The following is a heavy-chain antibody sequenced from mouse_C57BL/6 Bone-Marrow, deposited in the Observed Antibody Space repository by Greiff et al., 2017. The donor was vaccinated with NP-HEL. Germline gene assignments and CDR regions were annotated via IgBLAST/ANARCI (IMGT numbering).Heavy chain of an antibody. V-gene: IGHV5-12*01. CDR3: ARPYSNSMFAY. J-gene: IGHJ3*01. Sequence: EVHLVESGGGLVQPGGSLKLSCAASGFTFSDYYMYWVRQTPEKRLEWVAYISNGGGSTYYPDTVKGRFTISRDNAKNTLYLQMSRLKSEDTAMYYCARPYSNSMFAYWGQGTLVTVSA. CDR1: GFTFSDYY. CDR2: ISNGGGST. D-gene: IGHD2-5*01.